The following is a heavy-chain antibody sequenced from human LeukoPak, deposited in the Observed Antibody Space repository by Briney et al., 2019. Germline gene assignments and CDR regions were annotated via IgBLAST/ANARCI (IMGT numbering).Heavy chain of an antibody. V-gene: IGHV1-2*02. CDR2: INPNSGGT. CDR3: ATSSSADAFDI. Sequence: WASVKVSCKASGYTLTGYYMHWVRQAPGQGLEWMGWINPNSGGTNYAQKFQDRVTMTRDTSISTAYMELSRLRSDDTAVYYCATSSSADAFDIWGQGTVVTVSS. D-gene: IGHD6-19*01. CDR1: GYTLTGYY. J-gene: IGHJ3*02.